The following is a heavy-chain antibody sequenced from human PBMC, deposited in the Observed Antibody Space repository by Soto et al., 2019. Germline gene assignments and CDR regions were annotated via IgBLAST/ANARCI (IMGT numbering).Heavy chain of an antibody. Sequence: QVQLQESGPGLVKPSQTLSLTCTVSGGSITSGGYCWSWIRQHPGKGLDWIGCISYGGSTSYNPSLKSGVTRSGDTSKNQFSLKRAAVTAADTAVYYCSRGILVWGQGALITVSS. V-gene: IGHV4-31*03. CDR1: GGSITSGGYC. CDR3: SRGILV. J-gene: IGHJ4*02. CDR2: ISYGGST. D-gene: IGHD5-18*01.